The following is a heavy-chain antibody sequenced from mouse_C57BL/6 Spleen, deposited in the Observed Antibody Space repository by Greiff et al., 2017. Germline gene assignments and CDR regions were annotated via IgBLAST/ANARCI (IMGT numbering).Heavy chain of an antibody. V-gene: IGHV5-17*01. J-gene: IGHJ4*01. CDR3: ANTVVATGAMDY. CDR2: ISSGSSTI. Sequence: DVKLVESGGGLVKPGGSLKLSCAASGFTFSDYGMHWVRQAPEKGLEWVAYISSGSSTIYYADTVKGRFNISRDNAKNTLFLQMTSLRSEDTAMYYCANTVVATGAMDYWGQGTSVTVSS. CDR1: GFTFSDYG. D-gene: IGHD1-1*01.